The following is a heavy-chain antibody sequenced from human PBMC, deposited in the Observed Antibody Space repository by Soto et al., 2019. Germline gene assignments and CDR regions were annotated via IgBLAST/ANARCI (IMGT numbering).Heavy chain of an antibody. J-gene: IGHJ4*02. CDR3: ARGRYGEY. Sequence: QVHLVQSGAEVKKPGASVKVSCKGSGYAFTTYGITWVRQAPGQGLEWMGWISAHNGNTNYAQKLQCRVTVTRDTSTSTAYMDRRSLRSDDTAVYYCARGRYGEYGGQGALVTVSS. V-gene: IGHV1-18*01. CDR1: GYAFTTYG. CDR2: ISAHNGNT. D-gene: IGHD3-10*01.